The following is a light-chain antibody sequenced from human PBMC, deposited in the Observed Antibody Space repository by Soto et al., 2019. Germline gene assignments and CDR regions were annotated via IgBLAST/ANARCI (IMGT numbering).Light chain of an antibody. CDR3: QSYINYSS. Sequence: QVTQSPSTVSAPLGDRVTITCRTSQSISNWLAWYQQKRGKAPSLLIYDASTFASGVPSRFSGGGSATAYILTTTNLQPEDVPTYYCQSYINYSSFGQGTEVHI. CDR2: DAS. V-gene: IGKV1-5*01. CDR1: QSISNW. J-gene: IGKJ1*01.